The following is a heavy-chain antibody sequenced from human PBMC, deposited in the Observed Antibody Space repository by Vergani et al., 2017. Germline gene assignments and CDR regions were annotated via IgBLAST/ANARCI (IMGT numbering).Heavy chain of an antibody. V-gene: IGHV3-30*18. J-gene: IGHJ3*02. CDR1: GFTFSSYG. CDR3: AKDSLWFGKQTVAIYI. D-gene: IGHD3-10*01. CDR2: ISYDGSNK. Sequence: QVQLVESGGGVVQPGRSLRLSCAASGFTFSSYGMHWVRQAPGKGLEWVAVISYDGSNKYYADSVKGRFTISRDNSKNTRYLQRNSLRAEDTAVYYCAKDSLWFGKQTVAIYIGGQATMVTV.